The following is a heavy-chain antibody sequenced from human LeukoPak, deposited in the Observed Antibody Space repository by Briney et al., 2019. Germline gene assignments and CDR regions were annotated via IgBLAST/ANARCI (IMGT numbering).Heavy chain of an antibody. V-gene: IGHV1-69*13. J-gene: IGHJ5*02. Sequence: ASVKVSCKASGGTFSKYTISWVRQRPGQGLEWMGGITPLFGTANYAQKFQGRVTITADESASTAYMELSSLRSEDTAVYYCARDLGGEFNWFDPWGQGTLVTVSS. CDR2: ITPLFGTA. CDR1: GGTFSKYT. CDR3: ARDLGGEFNWFDP. D-gene: IGHD3-3*01.